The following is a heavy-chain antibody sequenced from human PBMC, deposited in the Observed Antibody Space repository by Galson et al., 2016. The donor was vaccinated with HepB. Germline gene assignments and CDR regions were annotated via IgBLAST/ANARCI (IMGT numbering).Heavy chain of an antibody. CDR2: ISAYNGNT. V-gene: IGHV1-18*01. CDR3: ARVLPVYYESSGCPYHASDI. CDR1: GYIFTSYG. Sequence: SVKVSCKASGYIFTSYGISWVRQAPGQGPEWMGWISAYNGNTNYSQKFQVRVTITTDTSTSTAYIELRSLRSDDTAVYYFARVLPVYYESSGCPYHASDIWGQGTMVTVSS. J-gene: IGHJ3*02. D-gene: IGHD3-22*01.